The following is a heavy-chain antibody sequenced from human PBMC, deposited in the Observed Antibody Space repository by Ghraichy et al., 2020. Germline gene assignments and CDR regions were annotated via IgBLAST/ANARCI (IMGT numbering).Heavy chain of an antibody. CDR3: TRRKNFDGVDV. CDR1: GGSISISSYF. J-gene: IGHJ6*02. CDR2: NYYRGSS. V-gene: IGHV4-39*01. D-gene: IGHD2/OR15-2a*01. Sequence: SETLSLTCTVSGGSISISSYFRGWIRQPPGKGLEWIGSNYYRGSSNYKPSLKSRVTISVDTSKNQFSLKLSSVTAADTAVYYCTRRKNFDGVDVWGQGTTVTVSS.